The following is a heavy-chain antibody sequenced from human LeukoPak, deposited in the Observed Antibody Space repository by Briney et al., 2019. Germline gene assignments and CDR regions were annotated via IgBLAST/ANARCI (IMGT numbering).Heavy chain of an antibody. CDR2: INPNSGGT. Sequence: ASVKVSCKASGYTFTGYYMHGVRQAPGQGLEWMGWINPNSGGTNYAQKFQGRVTMTRDTSISTAYMELSRLRSDDTAVYYCARLGWVAPDAFDIWGQGTMVTVSS. CDR1: GYTFTGYY. V-gene: IGHV1-2*02. CDR3: ARLGWVAPDAFDI. J-gene: IGHJ3*02. D-gene: IGHD5-12*01.